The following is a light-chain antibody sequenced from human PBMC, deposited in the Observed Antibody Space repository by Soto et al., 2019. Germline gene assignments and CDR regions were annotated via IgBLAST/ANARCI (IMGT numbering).Light chain of an antibody. V-gene: IGKV3-20*01. CDR3: QQYGSSPRT. Sequence: ETVLTQGPYHLFLCPAGRTALTSRWRPNVSSTYLGWYQQQPGQPPRLLMSGTSNRATGTPDRFSGSGSGTDFTLTISSLEPADFAVYYCQQYGSSPRTFGQGTKVDIK. CDR2: GTS. J-gene: IGKJ1*01. CDR1: PNVSSTY.